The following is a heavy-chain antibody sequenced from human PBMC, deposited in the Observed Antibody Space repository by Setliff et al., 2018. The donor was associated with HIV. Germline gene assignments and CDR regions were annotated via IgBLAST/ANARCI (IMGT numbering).Heavy chain of an antibody. CDR1: GFTFSSYE. Sequence: PGGSLRLSCAASGFTFSSYEMNWVRQAPGKGLEWVSYISSSGSTIYYADSVKGRLTISRDNAKNSLYLQMNSLRAEDTAVYYCARDDSNYRQHGMDVWGQGTTVTVSS. CDR2: ISSSGSTI. D-gene: IGHD4-4*01. J-gene: IGHJ6*02. V-gene: IGHV3-48*03. CDR3: ARDDSNYRQHGMDV.